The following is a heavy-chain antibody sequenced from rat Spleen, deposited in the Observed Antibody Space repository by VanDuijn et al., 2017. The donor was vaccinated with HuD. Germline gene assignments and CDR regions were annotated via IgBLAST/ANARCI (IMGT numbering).Heavy chain of an antibody. CDR1: GFTFSDYY. V-gene: IGHV5-29*01. CDR3: ARHGYDGSYYYWDY. D-gene: IGHD1-12*02. J-gene: IGHJ2*01. CDR2: ISYGDSSGHSGT. Sequence: EVQLVESDGGLVQPGRSLKLSCAASGFTFSDYYMAWVRQAPTKGLEWVATISYGDSSGHSGTYYRDSVRGRFTISRDDAKSTLSLQMNSLRSEDTATYYCARHGYDGSYYYWDYWGQGVMVTVSS.